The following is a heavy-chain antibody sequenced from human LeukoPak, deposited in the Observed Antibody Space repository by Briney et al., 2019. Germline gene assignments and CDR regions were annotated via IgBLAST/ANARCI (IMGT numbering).Heavy chain of an antibody. J-gene: IGHJ4*02. D-gene: IGHD2-2*02. V-gene: IGHV3-30*03. CDR1: GFTFSSYG. Sequence: PGGSLRLSCAASGFTFSSYGMHWVRQAPGKGLEWVAVISYDGSNKYYADSVKGRFTISGDTSKNTLYLQMNSLRAEDTAVYYCARDRCSSTSCYTHYFDYWGQGTLVTVSS. CDR2: ISYDGSNK. CDR3: ARDRCSSTSCYTHYFDY.